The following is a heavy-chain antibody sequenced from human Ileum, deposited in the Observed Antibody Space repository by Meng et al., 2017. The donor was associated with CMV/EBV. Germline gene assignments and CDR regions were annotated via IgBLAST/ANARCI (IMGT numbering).Heavy chain of an antibody. CDR3: ARKYTYGLD. J-gene: IGHJ4*02. CDR1: GFTVSSNY. Sequence: VQLVESGGGCIQPGGSLRLSCAVSGFTVSSNYMSWVRQAPGKGLEWVSFIYSGGGTDYADSVKGRFTILRDNSKNTLYLQMSSLRTEDTAVYYCARKYTYGLDWGQGTLVTVSS. CDR2: IYSGGGT. D-gene: IGHD5-18*01. V-gene: IGHV3-53*01.